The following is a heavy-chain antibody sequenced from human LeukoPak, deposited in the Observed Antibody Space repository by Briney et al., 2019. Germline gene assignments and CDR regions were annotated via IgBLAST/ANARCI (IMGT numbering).Heavy chain of an antibody. Sequence: SETLSLTCAVYGGSFSNYYWSWIRQPPGKGLEWIGEINDSGRNKYNPSLMSRVTVSVDKSKNQFPLRLTSVTATDTAVYYCARRWNYGRNYYIDVWGNGATVSVSS. CDR1: GGSFSNYY. CDR2: INDSGRN. V-gene: IGHV4-34*01. J-gene: IGHJ6*03. D-gene: IGHD1-7*01. CDR3: ARRWNYGRNYYIDV.